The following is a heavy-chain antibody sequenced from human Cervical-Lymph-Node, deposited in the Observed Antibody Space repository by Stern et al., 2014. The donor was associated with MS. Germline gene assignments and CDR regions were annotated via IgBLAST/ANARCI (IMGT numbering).Heavy chain of an antibody. CDR2: ISAYNGNT. V-gene: IGHV1-18*01. Sequence: QVQLLQPGAEVKKPGASVKVSCKASGYTFTSYGISWVRQAPGQGLEWMGWISAYNGNTNYAQKFQGRVTMTTDTSTSTAYMQLRSLRSDDTAVYYCARDEKDILTGHPRWGEDNSYYHGMDVWGQGTTVTVSS. CDR1: GYTFTSYG. CDR3: ARDEKDILTGHPRWGEDNSYYHGMDV. D-gene: IGHD3-9*01. J-gene: IGHJ6*02.